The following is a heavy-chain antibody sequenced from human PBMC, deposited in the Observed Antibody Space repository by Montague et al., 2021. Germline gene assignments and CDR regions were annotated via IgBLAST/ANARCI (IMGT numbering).Heavy chain of an antibody. CDR3: VKGPRGNYYPPCTMDV. V-gene: IGHV3-23*01. D-gene: IGHD1-26*01. J-gene: IGHJ6*02. CDR2: ISSGGGSI. CDR1: GFTFGTYA. Sequence: SLRLSCAASGFTFGTYAMSWVRQAPGKGLEWVSGISSGGGSIYYADSVKGRFTISRDNSKSTLYLQMSSLRAEDTAVYYCVKGPRGNYYPPCTMDVWGQGTPVTVSS.